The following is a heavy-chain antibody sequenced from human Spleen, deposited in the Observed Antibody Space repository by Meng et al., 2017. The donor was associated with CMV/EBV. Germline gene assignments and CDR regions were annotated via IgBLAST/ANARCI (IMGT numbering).Heavy chain of an antibody. Sequence: ASVKVSCKVSGYTLRESSRLWVRQAPGQGLEWLGRIFKGRRDYAQSLQGRVTLTTDTSTGTVYMELSRLTSADTAIYYCALDDTSGFYPGDYWGQGTLVTVSS. D-gene: IGHD3-22*01. CDR2: IFKGRR. CDR3: ALDDTSGFYPGDY. V-gene: IGHV1-24*01. J-gene: IGHJ4*02. CDR1: GYTLRESS.